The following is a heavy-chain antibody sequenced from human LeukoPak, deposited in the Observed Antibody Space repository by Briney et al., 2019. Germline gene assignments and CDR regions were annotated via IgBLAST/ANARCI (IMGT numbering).Heavy chain of an antibody. CDR2: IYYSGST. Sequence: SQTLSLTCTVSGGSISRGDYYWSWIRQPPGKGLEWIGYIYYSGSTYYNPSLKSRVTISVDTSKNQFSLKLSSVTAADTAVYYCAREHYYGSGSYYGRSGWFDPWGQGTLVTVSS. J-gene: IGHJ5*02. CDR3: AREHYYGSGSYYGRSGWFDP. D-gene: IGHD3-10*01. V-gene: IGHV4-30-4*01. CDR1: GGSISRGDYY.